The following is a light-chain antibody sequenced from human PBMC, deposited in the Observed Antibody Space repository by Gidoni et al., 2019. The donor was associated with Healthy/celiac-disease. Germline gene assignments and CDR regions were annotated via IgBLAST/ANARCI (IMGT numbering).Light chain of an antibody. CDR2: AAS. CDR1: QSISSY. Sequence: DSQMNQSPSSLSASVGDRVTIPCRARQSISSYLNWYQQKPGKAPKLLIYAASSLQSGVPSRFSGSGSGTDFTLTISSLQPEDFATYYCQQSYSTPRTFGQGTKVEIK. CDR3: QQSYSTPRT. V-gene: IGKV1-39*01. J-gene: IGKJ1*01.